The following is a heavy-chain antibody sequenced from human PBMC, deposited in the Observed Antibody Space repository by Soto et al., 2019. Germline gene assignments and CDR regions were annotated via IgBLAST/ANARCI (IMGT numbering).Heavy chain of an antibody. CDR1: GGSITSTNW. V-gene: IGHV4-4*02. J-gene: IGHJ6*02. D-gene: IGHD3-10*01. CDR3: ARLSMVRGVRRHKYYYGLAV. Sequence: SETLSLTCDVSGGSITSTNWWTWVRQPPGKGLEWIGEIHHSGSTNYNPSLKSRMIILVDKSKNQFSLKMSSVTAADTAVYYCARLSMVRGVRRHKYYYGLAVPAQRTTVTVSS. CDR2: IHHSGST.